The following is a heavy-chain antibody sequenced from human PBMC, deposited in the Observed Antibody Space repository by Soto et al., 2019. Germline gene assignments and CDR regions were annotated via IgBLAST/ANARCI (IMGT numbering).Heavy chain of an antibody. CDR3: TRSGPTRSFDY. D-gene: IGHD3-3*01. Sequence: PGGSLRLSCTASGFTFGDYAMSWFRQAPGKGLEWVDFIRSKAYGGTTEYAASVKGRFTISRDDSKSIAYLQMNSLKTEDTAVYYCTRSGPTRSFDYWGQGTLVTVSS. J-gene: IGHJ4*02. CDR1: GFTFGDYA. V-gene: IGHV3-49*03. CDR2: IRSKAYGGTT.